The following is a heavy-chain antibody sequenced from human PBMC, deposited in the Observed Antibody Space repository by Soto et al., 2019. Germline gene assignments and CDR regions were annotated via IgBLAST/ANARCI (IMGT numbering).Heavy chain of an antibody. CDR3: ARGGSGFRRLISWFDP. Sequence: SETLSLTCTVSGGSISSYYWSWIRQPPGKGLEWIGYIYYSGSTNYNPSLKSRVTISVDTSKNQFSLKLSSVTAADTAVYYCARGGSGFRRLISWFDPWGQGTLVTVSS. CDR1: GGSISSYY. D-gene: IGHD6-25*01. J-gene: IGHJ5*02. CDR2: IYYSGST. V-gene: IGHV4-59*01.